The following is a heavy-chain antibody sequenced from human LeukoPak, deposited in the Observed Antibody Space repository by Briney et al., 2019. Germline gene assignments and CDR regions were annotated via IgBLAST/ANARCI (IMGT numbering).Heavy chain of an antibody. J-gene: IGHJ4*02. Sequence: ASVKVSCKASGYTFTSYYIHWVRQAPGQGLEWVGIINPSGGNTNYARKFQGRVTMTRDTSTSTVYMELSSLRSEDTAMYYCAREEDGGYFDYWGQGTVVTVSS. V-gene: IGHV1-46*01. D-gene: IGHD2-15*01. CDR2: INPSGGNT. CDR1: GYTFTSYY. CDR3: AREEDGGYFDY.